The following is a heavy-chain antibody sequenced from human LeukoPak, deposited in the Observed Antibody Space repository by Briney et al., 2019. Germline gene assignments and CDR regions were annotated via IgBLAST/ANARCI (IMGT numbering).Heavy chain of an antibody. CDR2: IRFDGTNK. J-gene: IGHJ5*02. Sequence: PGGSLRLSCAASGFTFSSYGMHWVRQAPGKGLEWVSFIRFDGTNKYYADSVKGRFTISRDNSKNTLYLQMNSLRAEDTAVYYCATDSSGWYSAWFDPWGQGTLVTVSS. CDR1: GFTFSSYG. CDR3: ATDSSGWYSAWFDP. D-gene: IGHD6-19*01. V-gene: IGHV3-30*02.